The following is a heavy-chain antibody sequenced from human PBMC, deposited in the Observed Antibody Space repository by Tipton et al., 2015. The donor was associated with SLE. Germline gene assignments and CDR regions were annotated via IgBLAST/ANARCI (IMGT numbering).Heavy chain of an antibody. CDR3: ARPTYYYDSSGYINYGYVQH. D-gene: IGHD3-22*01. CDR2: IYYSGNT. CDR1: GGSISSYY. V-gene: IGHV4-59*08. J-gene: IGHJ1*01. Sequence: TLSLTCTVSGGSISSYYWSWIRQPPGKGLEWIGYIYYSGNTNYNPSLKSRVTISVDTSKNQFSLKLSSVTAADTALYYCARPTYYYDSSGYINYGYVQHWGPSALFSVSS.